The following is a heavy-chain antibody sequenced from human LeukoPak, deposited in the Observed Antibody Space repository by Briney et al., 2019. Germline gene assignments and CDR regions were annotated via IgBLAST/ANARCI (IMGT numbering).Heavy chain of an antibody. V-gene: IGHV4-38-2*02. CDR1: GYPVNSNYY. Sequence: SETLSLTCIVSGYPVNSNYYWGWIRQPPGKGLEWIGSIYHGETTYYNPSLKSRVTISVDTSKNQFSLKLTSVTAADTAVYYCARGGYYGSGNDFRFDPWGQGTLVTVSS. J-gene: IGHJ5*02. D-gene: IGHD3-10*01. CDR3: ARGGYYGSGNDFRFDP. CDR2: IYHGETT.